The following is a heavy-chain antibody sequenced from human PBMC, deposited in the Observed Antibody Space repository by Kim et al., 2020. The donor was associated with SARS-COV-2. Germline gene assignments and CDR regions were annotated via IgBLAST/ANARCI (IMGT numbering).Heavy chain of an antibody. CDR2: ISYDGSNE. CDR3: AKGGRGGYCSSTSCYGWGLDY. CDR1: GFTFSSYA. Sequence: GGSLRLSCAASGFTFSSYAMHWVRQVPGTGLEWVAVISYDGSNEYYADSVKGRFTISRDNSKNTLYLQMNSLRAEDTAVYYCAKGGRGGYCSSTSCYGWGLDYWGQGTLVTVSS. D-gene: IGHD2-2*01. J-gene: IGHJ4*02. V-gene: IGHV3-30*18.